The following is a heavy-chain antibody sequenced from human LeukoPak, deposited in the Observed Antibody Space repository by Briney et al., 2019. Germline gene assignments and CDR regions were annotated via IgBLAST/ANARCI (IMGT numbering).Heavy chain of an antibody. CDR1: GGSISDCY. D-gene: IGHD3-22*01. Sequence: SETLSLTCTVSGGSISDCYWSWIRQPPGEGLEWIGYVHYSGTTNYIPSLKGRVTMSVDTSKNLFSLKLSSVTAADTAVYYCARHGDSSGYVIFQDYYFNSWGQGTLVTVSS. V-gene: IGHV4-59*08. CDR2: VHYSGTT. J-gene: IGHJ4*02. CDR3: ARHGDSSGYVIFQDYYFNS.